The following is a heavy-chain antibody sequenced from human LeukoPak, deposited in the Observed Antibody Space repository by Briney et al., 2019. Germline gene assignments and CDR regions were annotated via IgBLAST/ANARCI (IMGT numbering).Heavy chain of an antibody. Sequence: GGTLRLYCAASGFTFCSYWVHWFRNAPGNGLLWVSRIKTDGRSTDYADYVKGRFTISRDNAKNTLYLQMNRLRAEDTAVYHCARDIRWYGSGSEGAFVIWGQGTMVTVSS. CDR2: IKTDGRST. CDR1: GFTFCSYW. J-gene: IGHJ3*02. D-gene: IGHD3-10*01. V-gene: IGHV3-74*01. CDR3: ARDIRWYGSGSEGAFVI.